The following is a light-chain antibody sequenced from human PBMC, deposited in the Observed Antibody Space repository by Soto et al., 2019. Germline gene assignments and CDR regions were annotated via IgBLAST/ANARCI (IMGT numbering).Light chain of an antibody. V-gene: IGLV2-14*01. CDR2: DVS. CDR3: SSYTSSSTRV. CDR1: SSDVGGYNY. Sequence: QSALTQPASVSGSPGQSITISCTGTSSDVGGYNYVSSYQQHPGKAPKLMIYDVSNRPSGVSNRFSCSKSGNTASLAISGLQAEDEADYYCSSYTSSSTRVFGTGTKVTVL. J-gene: IGLJ1*01.